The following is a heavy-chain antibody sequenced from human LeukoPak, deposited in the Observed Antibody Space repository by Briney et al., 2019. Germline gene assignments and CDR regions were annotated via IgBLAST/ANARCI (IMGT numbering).Heavy chain of an antibody. CDR2: FDPEDGET. J-gene: IGHJ6*02. CDR3: ATLDGMDV. CDR1: GYTLTELS. V-gene: IGHV1-24*01. Sequence: GASVKVSCKVSGYTLTELSMHWVRQAPGKGLEWMGGFDPEDGETIYAQKFQGRVTITEDTSTDTAYMELSSLRSEDTAVYYCATLDGMDVWGQGTTVTVSS.